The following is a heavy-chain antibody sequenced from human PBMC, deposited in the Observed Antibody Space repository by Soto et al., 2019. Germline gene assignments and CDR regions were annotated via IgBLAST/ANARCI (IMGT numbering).Heavy chain of an antibody. CDR1: GFTFSDNW. J-gene: IGHJ4*02. D-gene: IGHD7-27*01. V-gene: IGHV3-74*01. Sequence: EVKVVESGGGLVQPGGSLRLSCAASGFTFSDNWMHWVRQPPGKGPVWVSRISGDASSTSYADSVKGRFTISRDSAKKTVYLQMYSLRVEDTAVYYCTRGGTRTTYWGLFDSWGQGTLVTVSS. CDR3: TRGGTRTTYWGLFDS. CDR2: ISGDASST.